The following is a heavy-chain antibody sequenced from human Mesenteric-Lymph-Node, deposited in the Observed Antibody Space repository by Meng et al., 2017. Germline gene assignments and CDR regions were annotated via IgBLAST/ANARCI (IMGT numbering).Heavy chain of an antibody. Sequence: GSGPVVGTPSGPLALTFAVFGGSLGRNNWVGVVRQAPGKGLGWIWEIYHSGSTNYNPSLKSRVSISVDKSKNQFSLKLSSVTAADTAVYYCARADKVRFDYWGQGTLVTVSS. V-gene: IGHV4-4*02. CDR2: IYHSGST. CDR3: ARADKVRFDY. CDR1: GGSLGRNNW. J-gene: IGHJ4*02.